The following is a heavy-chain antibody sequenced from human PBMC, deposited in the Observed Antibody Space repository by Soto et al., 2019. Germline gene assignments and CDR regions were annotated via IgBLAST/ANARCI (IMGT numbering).Heavy chain of an antibody. Sequence: GASVKVSCKASGYTFTSYDINWVRQATGQGLEWMGWMNPNSGNTGYAQKFQGRVTMTRNTSISTVYMELSSLRSEDTAVYYCAREGSGWRQYDYWGQGTLVTVSS. CDR2: MNPNSGNT. V-gene: IGHV1-8*01. CDR3: AREGSGWRQYDY. CDR1: GYTFTSYD. D-gene: IGHD6-19*01. J-gene: IGHJ4*02.